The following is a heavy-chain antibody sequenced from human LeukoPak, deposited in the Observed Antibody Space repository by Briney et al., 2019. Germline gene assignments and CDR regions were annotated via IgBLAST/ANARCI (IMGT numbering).Heavy chain of an antibody. D-gene: IGHD6-6*01. CDR2: IHYSGST. V-gene: IGHV4-31*03. CDR1: GGSISSGDYY. Sequence: SETMSLTCTVSGGSISSGDYYWSWIRQHPGKGLEWIGYIHYSGSTFSNPSLKSRVPISVDASKNQLSLKLTSVTAADTAVYYCARDGSPIGIATRLGNCFDPWGQGTLVTVAS. CDR3: ARDGSPIGIATRLGNCFDP. J-gene: IGHJ5*02.